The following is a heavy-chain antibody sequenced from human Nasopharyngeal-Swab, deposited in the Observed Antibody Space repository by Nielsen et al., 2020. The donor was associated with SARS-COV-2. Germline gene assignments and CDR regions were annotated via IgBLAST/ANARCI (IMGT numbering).Heavy chain of an antibody. CDR2: ISFDGSKK. D-gene: IGHD5-12*01. Sequence: GGSLRLSCAASGFTFNSHGMHWVRQAPGKGLEWVAVISFDGSKKYYADSVKGRFTISRDSSKNTLYLQMNSLRAKDTAVYYCARDTSVDIVLLYYGMDVWGQGTTVTVSS. V-gene: IGHV3-30*03. J-gene: IGHJ6*02. CDR3: ARDTSVDIVLLYYGMDV. CDR1: GFTFNSHG.